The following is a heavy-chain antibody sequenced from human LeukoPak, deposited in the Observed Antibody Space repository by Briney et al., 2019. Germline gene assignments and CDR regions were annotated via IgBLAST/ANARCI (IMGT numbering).Heavy chain of an antibody. J-gene: IGHJ4*02. V-gene: IGHV3-30*04. CDR3: ARDSSGWYAGSFDY. D-gene: IGHD6-19*01. CDR1: GFTFSSYA. CDR2: ISYDGSNK. Sequence: GGSLRLSCAASGFTFSSYAMHWVRQAPGKGLEWVAVISYDGSNKYYADSVKGRFTISRDNSKNTLYLQMSSLRAEDTAVYYCARDSSGWYAGSFDYWGQGTLVTVSS.